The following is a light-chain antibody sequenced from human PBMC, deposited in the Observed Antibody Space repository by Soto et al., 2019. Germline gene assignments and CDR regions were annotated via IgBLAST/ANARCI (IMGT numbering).Light chain of an antibody. J-gene: IGKJ2*01. CDR3: QQYYTTPYT. CDR2: WAS. Sequence: DIVMTQSTDSLAVSLGERATINCKSSQSVLYSSNNKNYLAWYQQEPGQPPKLLISWASTRESGVPDRFSGSGSGTDFTLTISSLQAEDVAVYYCQQYYTTPYTFGQGTKLEIK. V-gene: IGKV4-1*01. CDR1: QSVLYSSNNKNY.